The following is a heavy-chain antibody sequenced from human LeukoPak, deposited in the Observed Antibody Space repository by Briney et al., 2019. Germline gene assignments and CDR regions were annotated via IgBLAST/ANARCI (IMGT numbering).Heavy chain of an antibody. D-gene: IGHD6-13*01. CDR3: AGGGYIAAAGTSSEYYYYGMDV. J-gene: IGHJ6*04. V-gene: IGHV4-34*01. CDR1: GGSVSGYY. Sequence: SETLSLTCAVYGGSVSGYYWSWIRQPPGKGLEWIGEINHSGSTNYNPSLKSRVTISVDTSKNQFSLELSSVTAADTAVYYCAGGGYIAAAGTSSEYYYYGMDVWGKGTTVTVSS. CDR2: INHSGST.